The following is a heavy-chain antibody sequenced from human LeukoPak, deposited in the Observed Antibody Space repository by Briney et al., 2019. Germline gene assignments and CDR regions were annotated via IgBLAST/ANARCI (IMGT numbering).Heavy chain of an antibody. CDR1: GSTFSTYV. CDR3: VRGTGY. V-gene: IGHV3-64D*06. J-gene: IGHJ4*02. Sequence: GGSLRLSCSVSGSTFSTYVMHWVRQAPGKGLEYVSAISSNGDNTYYADSVKGRFTISRDNSKNTLYLQMSSLRADDTAVYYCVRGTGYWGQGTRVTVSS. CDR2: ISSNGDNT.